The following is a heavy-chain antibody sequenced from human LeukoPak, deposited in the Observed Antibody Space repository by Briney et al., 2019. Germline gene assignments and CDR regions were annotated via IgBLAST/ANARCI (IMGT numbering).Heavy chain of an antibody. CDR2: ISGSGGST. V-gene: IGHV3-23*01. CDR3: AKVGDLIATIYYYYYMDV. D-gene: IGHD3-22*01. Sequence: GGSLRLSCAASGFTFSSTWMNWVRQAPGKGLEWVSAISGSGGSTYYADSVKGRFTISRDNSKNTLYLQMNSLRAEDTAVYYCAKVGDLIATIYYYYYMDVWGKGTTVTVSS. CDR1: GFTFSSTW. J-gene: IGHJ6*03.